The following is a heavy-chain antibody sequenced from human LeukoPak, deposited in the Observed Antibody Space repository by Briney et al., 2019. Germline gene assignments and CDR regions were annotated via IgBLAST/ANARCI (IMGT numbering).Heavy chain of an antibody. CDR1: GGSISSSSYY. V-gene: IGHV4-39*01. CDR2: IYYSGST. CDR3: ASSGIAADDY. D-gene: IGHD6-13*01. J-gene: IGHJ4*02. Sequence: PSETLSLTCTVSGGSISSSSYYWGWIRQPPGKGLEWIGGIYYSGSTYYNPSLKSRVTISVDTSKNQFSLKLSSVTAADTAVYYCASSGIAADDYWGQGTLVTVSS.